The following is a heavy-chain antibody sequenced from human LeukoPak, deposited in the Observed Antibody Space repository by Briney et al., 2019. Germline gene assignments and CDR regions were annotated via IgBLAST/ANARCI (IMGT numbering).Heavy chain of an antibody. D-gene: IGHD3-22*01. CDR2: INHSVSN. Sequence: PSEGLSLTCAVSVGSISSSNWWSWVPQPPGKGLGWIGEINHSVSNKYNPSLKSRVTISVDTSKNQFSLKLSSVTAAATDVYSCARGDYYDSSGYYYYYWGQRTLVTVSS. CDR3: ARGDYYDSSGYYYYY. J-gene: IGHJ4*02. CDR1: VGSISSSNW. V-gene: IGHV4-4*02.